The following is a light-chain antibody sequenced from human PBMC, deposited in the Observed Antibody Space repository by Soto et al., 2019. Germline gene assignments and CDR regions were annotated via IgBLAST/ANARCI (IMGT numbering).Light chain of an antibody. CDR2: DVS. J-gene: IGKJ4*01. V-gene: IGKV3-11*01. Sequence: EIVLTQSPATLSLSPGERATLSCRASQSISRNLVWFQQKPGQAPRLLIYDVSNRAAGIPARFSGSGSGNYFPLTISSLEPEDFAVYYCLQRNTWPLTFGGGTKVDIK. CDR1: QSISRN. CDR3: LQRNTWPLT.